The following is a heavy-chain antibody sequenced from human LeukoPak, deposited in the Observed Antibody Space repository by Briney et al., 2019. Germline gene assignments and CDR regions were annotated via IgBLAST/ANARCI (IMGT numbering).Heavy chain of an antibody. CDR2: INPSGDGT. Sequence: ASVKVSCKASGYTFNNYYMHWVRQAPGQGLEWMGIINPSGDGTNYAQRLQGRVTMTTDTSTSTAYMELRSLRSDDTAVYYCARSVFRWELLEDWYFDLWGRGTLVTVSS. D-gene: IGHD1-26*01. CDR1: GYTFNNYY. J-gene: IGHJ2*01. V-gene: IGHV1-46*02. CDR3: ARSVFRWELLEDWYFDL.